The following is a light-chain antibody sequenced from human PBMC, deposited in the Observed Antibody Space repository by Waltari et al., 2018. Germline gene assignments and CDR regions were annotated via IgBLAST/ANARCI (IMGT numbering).Light chain of an antibody. CDR1: SPNY. CDR2: EVT. CDR3: CSYGGRYV. Sequence: QSDLTQPRSVSGSPGQSVTTSCTGTSPNYVSWYQPHPGKAPQLMIFEVTRRPSGVPDRFSGSKSGNTASLTISGLQAEDEADYYCCSYGGRYVFGTATKVTVL. J-gene: IGLJ1*01. V-gene: IGLV2-11*01.